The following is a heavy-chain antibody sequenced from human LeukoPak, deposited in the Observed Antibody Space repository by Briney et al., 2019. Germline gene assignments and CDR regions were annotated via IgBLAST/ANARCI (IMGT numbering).Heavy chain of an antibody. CDR3: AKGASSGYYNFDY. J-gene: IGHJ4*02. CDR2: ISGSGGST. Sequence: GGSLRLSCAASGFTFSSYAMSWVRQAPGKGLEGVSAISGSGGSTYCADSVKGRFTISRDNSKNTLYLQMNSLRAEDTAVYYCAKGASSGYYNFDYWGQGTLVTVSS. CDR1: GFTFSSYA. V-gene: IGHV3-23*01. D-gene: IGHD3-22*01.